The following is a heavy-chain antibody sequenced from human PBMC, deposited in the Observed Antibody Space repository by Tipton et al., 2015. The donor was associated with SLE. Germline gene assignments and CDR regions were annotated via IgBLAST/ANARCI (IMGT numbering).Heavy chain of an antibody. CDR2: IYYSGNT. Sequence: LRLSCTVSGGSISGNNFYWGWIRQAPGKGLEWIGSIYYSGNTYYNPSLKTRVTISLDTSKNQFSLKLNSVTAADTAVYYCARSTDQNWFDPWGQGTLVTVSS. V-gene: IGHV4-39*07. CDR1: GGSISGNNFY. CDR3: ARSTDQNWFDP. D-gene: IGHD2-2*01. J-gene: IGHJ5*02.